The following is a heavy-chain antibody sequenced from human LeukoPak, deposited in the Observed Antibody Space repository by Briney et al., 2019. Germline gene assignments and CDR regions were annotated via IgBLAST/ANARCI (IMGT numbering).Heavy chain of an antibody. D-gene: IGHD3-16*01. Sequence: PGGSLRLSCAASGFTFSSYSMNWVRQAPGKGLEWVSSISSSSSYIYYADSVKGRFTISRDNANNLFYLQMNSLRVEDTAVYYCATLGTPDYWGQGTLVTVSS. J-gene: IGHJ4*02. CDR3: ATLGTPDY. V-gene: IGHV3-21*06. CDR1: GFTFSSYS. CDR2: ISSSSSYI.